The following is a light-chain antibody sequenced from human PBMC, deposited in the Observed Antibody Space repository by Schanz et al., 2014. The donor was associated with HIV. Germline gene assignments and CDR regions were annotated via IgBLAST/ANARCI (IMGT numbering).Light chain of an antibody. J-gene: IGKJ1*01. CDR3: QQYDTSSWT. Sequence: DIQMTQSPSSLSASVGDRVTITCRASQSISSYLNWYQQTPGKAPKLLIYAASSLQSGVPSRFSGSGSGTEFTLTISSLQPDDFATYYCQQYDTSSWTFGLGTKV. CDR1: QSISSY. CDR2: AAS. V-gene: IGKV1-39*01.